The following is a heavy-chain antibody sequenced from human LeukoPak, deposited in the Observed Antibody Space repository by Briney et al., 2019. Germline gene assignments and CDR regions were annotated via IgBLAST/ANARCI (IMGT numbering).Heavy chain of an antibody. D-gene: IGHD3-3*01. V-gene: IGHV1-46*01. CDR2: INPSGGST. Sequence: ASVKVSCKASGYTFTSYYMHWVRQAPGQGLEWMGIINPSGGSTSYAQKFQGRVTMTRDMSTSTVYMELSSLRSEDTAVYYCARDCDFWSGYCYYMDVWGKGTTVTVSS. J-gene: IGHJ6*03. CDR3: ARDCDFWSGYCYYMDV. CDR1: GYTFTSYY.